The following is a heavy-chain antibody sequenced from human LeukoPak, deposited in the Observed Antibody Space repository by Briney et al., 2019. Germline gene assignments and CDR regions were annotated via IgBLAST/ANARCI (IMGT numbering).Heavy chain of an antibody. CDR2: INPNSGGT. D-gene: IGHD3-10*01. Sequence: ASVKVSCKASGYTFTGYYMHWVRQAPGQGLEWMGWINPNSGGTDYAQKFQGRVTMTRDTSISTAYMELSRLRSDDTAVYYCARGFFGSGSYYGYWGQGTLVTVSS. V-gene: IGHV1-2*02. CDR1: GYTFTGYY. CDR3: ARGFFGSGSYYGY. J-gene: IGHJ4*02.